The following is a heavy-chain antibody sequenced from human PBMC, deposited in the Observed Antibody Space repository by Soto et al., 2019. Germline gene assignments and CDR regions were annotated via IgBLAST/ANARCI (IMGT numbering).Heavy chain of an antibody. V-gene: IGHV1-8*01. CDR1: GDTFTTYD. J-gene: IGHJ4*02. Sequence: ASVKVSCKASGDTFTTYDIKWVRQATGHGLEWMGWINPNSGNIGYAQRFQGRVTMTRDTAIRTAYMEVSSLRSDDTAVYYCARGRASGSYYLLDYWGPGTLVTVSS. CDR3: ARGRASGSYYLLDY. CDR2: INPNSGNI. D-gene: IGHD3-10*01.